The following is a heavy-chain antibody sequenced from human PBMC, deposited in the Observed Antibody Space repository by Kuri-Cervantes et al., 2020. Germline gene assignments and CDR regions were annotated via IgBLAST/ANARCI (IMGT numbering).Heavy chain of an antibody. CDR2: IGTAGDT. V-gene: IGHV3-13*01. CDR1: GFTFSSYD. CDR3: AKAGGGSGSYGDYYYYGMDV. D-gene: IGHD3-10*01. J-gene: IGHJ6*02. Sequence: GGSLRLSCAASGFTFSSYDMHWVRQATGKGLEWVSAIGTAGDTYHPGSVKGRFTISRENAKNSLYLQMNSLRAGDTAVYYCAKAGGGSGSYGDYYYYGMDVWGQGTTVTVSS.